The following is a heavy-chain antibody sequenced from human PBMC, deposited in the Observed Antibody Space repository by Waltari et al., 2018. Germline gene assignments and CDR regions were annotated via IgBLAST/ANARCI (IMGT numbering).Heavy chain of an antibody. CDR2: IVYSGST. D-gene: IGHD3-22*01. Sequence: QVQLQESGPGLVKPSQTLSLPCTVSGASISRGGYYWSWTRQHPGKGLEWIGYIVYSGSTYYNPSIKSRVTISVDTSKNQFSLKLSSVTAADTAVYYCAREDPRSGYSSYWGQGTLVTVSS. J-gene: IGHJ4*02. V-gene: IGHV4-31*03. CDR3: AREDPRSGYSSY. CDR1: GASISRGGYY.